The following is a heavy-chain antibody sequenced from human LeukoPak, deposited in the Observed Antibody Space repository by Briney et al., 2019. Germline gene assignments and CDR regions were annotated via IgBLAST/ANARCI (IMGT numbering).Heavy chain of an antibody. CDR2: ISAYNGNT. Sequence: ASVTLSFTSSGYIFTNSSISWVRRAPGQGLEWMGWISAYNGNTKYEQKFQGRVSMTTDTSTSTAYMELRSLRSDETAIYYCARDGVRPLGYWGQGTLVTVSS. J-gene: IGHJ4*02. CDR3: ARDGVRPLGY. CDR1: GYIFTNSS. V-gene: IGHV1-18*01. D-gene: IGHD3-16*01.